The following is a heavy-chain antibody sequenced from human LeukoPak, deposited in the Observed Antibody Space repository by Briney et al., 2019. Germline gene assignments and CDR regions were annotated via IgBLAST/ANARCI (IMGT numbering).Heavy chain of an antibody. Sequence: SETLSLTCTAFGASMSTYYWSWIRQPPGKGLEWIAYIYHSGSTNYNPSLKSRVTISVDTSKNQFSLNLSSVTAADTAVYYCARDGYGGIDYWGQGILVTVSS. CDR1: GASMSTYY. V-gene: IGHV4-59*01. J-gene: IGHJ4*02. CDR2: IYHSGST. CDR3: ARDGYGGIDY. D-gene: IGHD4-23*01.